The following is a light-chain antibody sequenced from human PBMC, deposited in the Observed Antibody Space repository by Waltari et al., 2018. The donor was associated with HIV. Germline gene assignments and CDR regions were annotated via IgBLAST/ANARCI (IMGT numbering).Light chain of an antibody. Sequence: SYDLTQPPSVSVSPGQTARLTCSGDALQKQYAFWYQQKPGQAPVLVIYKDSERPSGIPERFSGSSSGTTVTLTISGVQAEDEADYYCQSPDSGTYVVFGGGTKLTVL. J-gene: IGLJ2*01. CDR2: KDS. V-gene: IGLV3-25*03. CDR3: QSPDSGTYVV. CDR1: ALQKQY.